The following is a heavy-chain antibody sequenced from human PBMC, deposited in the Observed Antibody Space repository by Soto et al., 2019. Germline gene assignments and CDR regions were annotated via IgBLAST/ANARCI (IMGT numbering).Heavy chain of an antibody. J-gene: IGHJ6*02. Sequence: PGGSLRLSCAASGFTFSTYWMNWVRQAPGKGLEWVANIKQDGSEKYYVDSVKGRFAISRDNAKDSLFLQMNNLRAEDTAVYYCVRDWSTFWGIDVWGQGPTVTVYS. V-gene: IGHV3-7*01. CDR3: VRDWSTFWGIDV. CDR1: GFTFSTYW. CDR2: IKQDGSEK.